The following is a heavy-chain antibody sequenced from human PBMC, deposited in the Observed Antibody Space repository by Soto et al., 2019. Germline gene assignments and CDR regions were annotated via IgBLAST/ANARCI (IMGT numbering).Heavy chain of an antibody. CDR1: GGSFSGYY. V-gene: IGHV4-34*01. J-gene: IGHJ6*02. Sequence: PSETLFLTCAVYGGSFSGYYWSWIRQPPGKGLEWIGEINHSGSTNYNPSLKSRVTISVDTSKNQFSLKLSSVTAADTAVYYCARGDYVWGSYRYYYGMDVWGQGTTVTVSS. CDR3: ARGDYVWGSYRYYYGMDV. D-gene: IGHD3-16*02. CDR2: INHSGST.